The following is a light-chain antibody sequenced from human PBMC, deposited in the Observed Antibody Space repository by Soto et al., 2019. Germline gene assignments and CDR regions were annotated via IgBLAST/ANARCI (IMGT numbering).Light chain of an antibody. J-gene: IGKJ2*01. CDR3: QQYGLSPYT. V-gene: IGKV3-20*01. CDR1: QTVTSKF. Sequence: EIVLTQSPGTLSLSPGETATLSCEARQTVTSKFLAWYQQKPGQAPRLRIYGASNRASGIADRFSGSGSGTDFTRTIFSLEPEDFAVYYCQQYGLSPYTLGQGTKVEIK. CDR2: GAS.